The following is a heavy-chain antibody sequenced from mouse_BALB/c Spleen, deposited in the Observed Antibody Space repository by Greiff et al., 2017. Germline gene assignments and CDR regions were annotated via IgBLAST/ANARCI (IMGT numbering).Heavy chain of an antibody. J-gene: IGHJ4*01. CDR2: IDPENGNT. CDR1: GFNIKDYY. V-gene: IGHV14-1*02. Sequence: VQLKESGAELVRPGALVKLSCKASGFNIKDYYMHWVKQRPEQGLEWIGWIDPENGNTKYDPKFQGKASITADTSSNTAYLQLSSLTSEDTAVYYCAAAMGLNYAMDYWGQGTSVTVSS. D-gene: IGHD2-4*01. CDR3: AAAMGLNYAMDY.